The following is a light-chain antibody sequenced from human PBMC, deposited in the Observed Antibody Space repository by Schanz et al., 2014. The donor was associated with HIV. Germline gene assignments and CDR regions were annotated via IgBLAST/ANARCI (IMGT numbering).Light chain of an antibody. CDR1: QTIGRL. CDR2: QAS. J-gene: IGKJ2*01. CDR3: PQCVTSPYT. V-gene: IGKV1-5*03. Sequence: IQMTQSPSTVSTSVGDRVTITCRASQTIGRLLAWYQQKPGRAPKLLIYQASILETGVPSRFSGSGSGTSFTLTITSLQPDDFATYYCPQCVTSPYTFGQGTKLDIK.